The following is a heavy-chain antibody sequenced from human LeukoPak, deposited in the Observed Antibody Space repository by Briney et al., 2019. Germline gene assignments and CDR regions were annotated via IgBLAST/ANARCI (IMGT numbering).Heavy chain of an antibody. Sequence: SETLSLTCSVSRGSLDSYYWSWIRQPPGKGLEWIGYIYYSGGTNYNPSLKSRVTLSVDTPKNQFSLELNSVTAADTAVYYCARGGGYNLLIDSWGQGTLVTVSS. J-gene: IGHJ4*02. D-gene: IGHD5-24*01. V-gene: IGHV4-59*01. CDR2: IYYSGGT. CDR3: ARGGGYNLLIDS. CDR1: RGSLDSYY.